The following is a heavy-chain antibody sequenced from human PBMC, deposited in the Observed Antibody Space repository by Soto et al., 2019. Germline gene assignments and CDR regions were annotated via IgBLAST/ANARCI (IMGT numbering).Heavy chain of an antibody. CDR2: IKQDGSEK. D-gene: IGHD3-22*01. J-gene: IGHJ4*02. CDR1: GLTFRGYW. CDR3: ARYYYDSSGYYFHFDY. Sequence: EVQLVESGGGLVQPGGSLRLSCAASGLTFRGYWLHWVRQVPGKGLEWVANIKQDGSEKYYVDSVKGRFTISRDNAKNSLYLKMNSLRAEDAAVYYCARYYYDSSGYYFHFDYWGQGTLVTVSS. V-gene: IGHV3-7*03.